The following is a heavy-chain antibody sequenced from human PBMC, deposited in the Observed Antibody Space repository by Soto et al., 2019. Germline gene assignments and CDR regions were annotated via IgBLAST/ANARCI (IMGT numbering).Heavy chain of an antibody. D-gene: IGHD2-2*01. CDR3: ARDPGSSSQIEPADGNHYYYYYMDV. J-gene: IGHJ6*03. Sequence: GGSLRLSCAASGFTFSSYSMNWVRQAPGKGLEWVSYISSSSSTIYYADSVKGRFTISRDNAKKSLHLQMNSLRAEDTAVYYCARDPGSSSQIEPADGNHYYYYYMDVWGKGTTVTVSS. CDR2: ISSSSSTI. V-gene: IGHV3-48*01. CDR1: GFTFSSYS.